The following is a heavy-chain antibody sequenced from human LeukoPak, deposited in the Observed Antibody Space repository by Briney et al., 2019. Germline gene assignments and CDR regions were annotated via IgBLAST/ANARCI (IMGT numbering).Heavy chain of an antibody. D-gene: IGHD1-26*01. J-gene: IGHJ4*02. Sequence: PGGSLRLSCAVSGFTFTSYWMSWVRQPPGKGLEWVANINEDGSYKYHADSVKGRLTISRDNAKNSLYLQMNSLRAEDTAVYYCARDFEDGGSYLTNDYWGQGTLVTVSS. CDR3: ARDFEDGGSYLTNDY. CDR2: INEDGSYK. CDR1: GFTFTSYW. V-gene: IGHV3-7*01.